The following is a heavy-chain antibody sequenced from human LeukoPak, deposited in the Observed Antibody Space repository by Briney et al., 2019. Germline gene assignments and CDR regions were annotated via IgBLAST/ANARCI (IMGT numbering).Heavy chain of an antibody. Sequence: GASVTVSFMSSGYTFTYHYMHWVRQAPGQGLEWMGWINPNSGGTNYAQKFQGRVTMTRDTSISTAYMELSRLRSDDTAVYYCARGESWIQLWYYYMDVWGKGTTVTVSS. CDR1: GYTFTYHY. CDR3: ARGESWIQLWYYYMDV. J-gene: IGHJ6*03. V-gene: IGHV1-2*02. CDR2: INPNSGGT. D-gene: IGHD5-18*01.